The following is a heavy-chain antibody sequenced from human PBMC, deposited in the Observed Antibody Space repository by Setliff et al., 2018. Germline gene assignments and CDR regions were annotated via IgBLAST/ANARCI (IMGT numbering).Heavy chain of an antibody. J-gene: IGHJ5*02. Sequence: TLSLTCTVSDVSISSSSFYWAWIRQPPGKGLEWIALVYWDGDQRYSPSLNSRLSITKDSSKSQVFLTMTNMDPVDTATYYCALRRGNEWHLVRWFDPWGPGIQVTVSS. V-gene: IGHV2-5*02. CDR1: DVSISSSSFY. CDR3: ALRRGNEWHLVRWFDP. D-gene: IGHD6-6*01. CDR2: VYWDGDQ.